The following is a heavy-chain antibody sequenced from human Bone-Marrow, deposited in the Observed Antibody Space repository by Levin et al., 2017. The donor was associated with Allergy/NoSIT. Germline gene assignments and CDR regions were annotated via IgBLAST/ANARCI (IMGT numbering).Heavy chain of an antibody. CDR3: VDRRITSSSFADF. V-gene: IGHV2-5*02. CDR1: GFSLSTSGVG. CDR2: IYWDAEK. D-gene: IGHD6-13*01. Sequence: QTLSLTCTFSGFSLSTSGVGVGWIRQPPGKALEWLGIIYWDAEKHYRPSLKSRLTITKDTSKNQVVLTVTNLDPVDTATYYCVDRRITSSSFADFWGQGTLVTVSS. J-gene: IGHJ4*02.